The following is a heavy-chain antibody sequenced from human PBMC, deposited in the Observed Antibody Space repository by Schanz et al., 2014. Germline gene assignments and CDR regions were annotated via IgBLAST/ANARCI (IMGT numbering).Heavy chain of an antibody. CDR3: LAPDYGMDV. Sequence: QVQLVDSGGGLVKPGGSLRLSCTASGFPFSDYYMSWIRQAPGKGLEWVSYVSSSSSYTHYADSVKGRFTISRDNAKNSLYLQMTSLRAEDTAVYYCLAPDYGMDVWGQGTTVTVSS. CDR1: GFPFSDYY. V-gene: IGHV3-11*06. J-gene: IGHJ6*02. CDR2: VSSSSSYT.